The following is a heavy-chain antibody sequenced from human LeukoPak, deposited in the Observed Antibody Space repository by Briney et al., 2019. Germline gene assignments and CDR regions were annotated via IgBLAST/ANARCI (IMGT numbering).Heavy chain of an antibody. Sequence: PSETLSLTCAVYGGSFSGYYWSWIRQPPGKGLEWIGEINHSGSTNYNPSLKSRVTISVDTSKNQFSLKLSSVTAADTAVYYCARGGRRYCSSTSCYQYGAFDIWGQGTMVTVSS. CDR3: ARGGRRYCSSTSCYQYGAFDI. D-gene: IGHD2-2*01. V-gene: IGHV4-34*01. CDR2: INHSGST. J-gene: IGHJ3*02. CDR1: GGSFSGYY.